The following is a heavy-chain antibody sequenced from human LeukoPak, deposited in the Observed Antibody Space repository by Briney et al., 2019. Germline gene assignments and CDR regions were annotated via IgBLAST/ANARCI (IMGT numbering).Heavy chain of an antibody. J-gene: IGHJ6*03. CDR1: GGSISSSNW. D-gene: IGHD3-10*01. CDR2: IYHSGST. CDR3: ARGAITMVRGVIETSYYYYMDV. Sequence: PSGTLSLTCAVSGGSISSSNWWSWVRQPPGKGLEWIGEIYHSGSTNYNPSLKSRVTTSVDTSKNQFSLKLSSVTAADTAVYYCARGAITMVRGVIETSYYYYMDVWGKGTTVTISS. V-gene: IGHV4-4*02.